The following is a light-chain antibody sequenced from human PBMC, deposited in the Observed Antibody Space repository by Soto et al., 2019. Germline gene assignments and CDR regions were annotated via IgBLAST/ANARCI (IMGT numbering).Light chain of an antibody. CDR1: SSNIGSNY. J-gene: IGLJ2*01. V-gene: IGLV1-47*02. CDR2: SDT. Sequence: QSVLTQSPSASGTPGQRVTISCSGSSSNIGSNYVYWYRQLPGTAPKLLIYSDTQRPSGVPDRFSGSKSGTSASLAISGLRSEDEADYYCSSYAGSNNFVVFGGGTKLTVL. CDR3: SSYAGSNNFVV.